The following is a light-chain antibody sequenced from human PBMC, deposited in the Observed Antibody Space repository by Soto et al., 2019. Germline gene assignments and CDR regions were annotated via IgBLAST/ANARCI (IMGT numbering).Light chain of an antibody. J-gene: IGKJ1*01. CDR1: QSVSSNY. CDR3: QQYGTSPRT. Sequence: EIVLTQSPGTLSLSPGERATLSCRASQSVSSNYLAWYQQKPGQAPRLLIYGASNRATGIPDRFSGRVSGTDFTLTINRLQPEDFAVYYCQQYGTSPRTFGQGTKVEIK. CDR2: GAS. V-gene: IGKV3-20*01.